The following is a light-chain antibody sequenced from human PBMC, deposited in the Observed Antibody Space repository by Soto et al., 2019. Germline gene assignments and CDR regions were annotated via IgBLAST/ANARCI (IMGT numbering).Light chain of an antibody. Sequence: EIVLTQSPGTLSLSPGERATLSCRARQSVSSYLGWYQQQPGQAPRLLIYGASSRATGIPDRFSGSGSETDFTLTISRLEPEDFAVYYCQQYGSAPLTFGGGTKVEIK. J-gene: IGKJ4*01. CDR3: QQYGSAPLT. V-gene: IGKV3-20*01. CDR2: GAS. CDR1: QSVSSY.